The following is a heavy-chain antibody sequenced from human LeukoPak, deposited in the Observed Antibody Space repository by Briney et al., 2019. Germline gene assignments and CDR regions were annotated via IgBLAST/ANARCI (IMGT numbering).Heavy chain of an antibody. Sequence: ASVKVSCKASGYTFTSCGISWVRQAPGQGLEWMGWISAYNGNTNYAQKLQGRVTMTTDTSTSTAYMELRSLRSDDTAVYYCAREDVDTAMFPYYYYGMDVWGQGTTVTVSS. V-gene: IGHV1-18*01. CDR3: AREDVDTAMFPYYYYGMDV. D-gene: IGHD5-18*01. J-gene: IGHJ6*02. CDR2: ISAYNGNT. CDR1: GYTFTSCG.